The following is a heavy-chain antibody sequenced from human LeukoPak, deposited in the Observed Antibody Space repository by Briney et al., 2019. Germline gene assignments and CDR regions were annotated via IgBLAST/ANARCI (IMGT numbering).Heavy chain of an antibody. CDR2: IYYSGST. Sequence: SETLSLTCTVSGGSISSGGYYWSWIRQHPGKGLEWIGYIYYSGSTYYNPSLKSRVTISVDTSKNQFSLKLSSVTAADTAVYYCARSLGKKCSSSWYYFDYWGQGTLVTVSS. CDR1: GGSISSGGYY. J-gene: IGHJ4*02. V-gene: IGHV4-31*03. D-gene: IGHD6-13*01. CDR3: ARSLGKKCSSSWYYFDY.